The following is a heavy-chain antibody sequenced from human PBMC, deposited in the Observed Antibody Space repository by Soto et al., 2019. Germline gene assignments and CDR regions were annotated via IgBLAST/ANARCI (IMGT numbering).Heavy chain of an antibody. CDR1: GGSISSGGYS. J-gene: IGHJ4*02. Sequence: PSETLSLTCAVSGGSISSGGYSWSWIRQPPGKGLEWIGYIYHSGSTYYNPSLKSRVTISVDRSKNQFSLKLSSVTAADTAVYYCARGGYCTNGVCYTFDYWGQGTLVTVS. CDR2: IYHSGST. CDR3: ARGGYCTNGVCYTFDY. D-gene: IGHD2-8*01. V-gene: IGHV4-30-2*01.